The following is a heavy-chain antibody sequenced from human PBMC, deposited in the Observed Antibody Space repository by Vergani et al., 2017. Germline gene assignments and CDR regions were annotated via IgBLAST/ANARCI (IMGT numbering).Heavy chain of an antibody. CDR2: IGSSGPYI. Sequence: VQLVESGGGLVKPGGSLRLSCAASGFTFSDFSMSWVRQAPGKGLEWVAFIGSSGPYINYADSVKGRFIISRDNTNNSLFLQLRSLRAEDAAVYYCAIVCTSGGCPDNYGMDVLGQGATVTVSS. CDR1: GFTFSDFS. CDR3: AIVCTSGGCPDNYGMDV. J-gene: IGHJ6*02. D-gene: IGHD2-8*01. V-gene: IGHV3-21*06.